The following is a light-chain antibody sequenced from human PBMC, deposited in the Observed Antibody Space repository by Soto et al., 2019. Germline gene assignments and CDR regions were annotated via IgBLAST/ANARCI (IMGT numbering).Light chain of an antibody. CDR2: AAS. J-gene: IGKJ5*01. CDR3: QQSYSTLIT. V-gene: IGKV1-39*01. Sequence: DIQMTQSPSSLSASVGDRVTITCRASQSISSYLNWYQQKPGKAPKLLIYAASSLQSGVPSRFSGSGSGTDFTLTISSLQPDDFATYYSQQSYSTLITFGQGTRLEI. CDR1: QSISSY.